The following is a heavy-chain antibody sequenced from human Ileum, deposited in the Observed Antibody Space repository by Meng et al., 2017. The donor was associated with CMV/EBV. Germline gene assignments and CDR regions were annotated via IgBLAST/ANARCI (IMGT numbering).Heavy chain of an antibody. Sequence: GQLQESGPGLVKPSQTLSLTCTVSGGSISSGDYYWSWIRQPPGKGLEWIGYIYCSGSTYYNPSLKSRVTISVDTSKNQFSLKLSSVTAADTAVYYCARERRYYGSGSYYTAHWGQGTLVTVSS. D-gene: IGHD3-10*01. CDR1: GGSISSGDYY. J-gene: IGHJ4*02. CDR3: ARERRYYGSGSYYTAH. V-gene: IGHV4-30-4*08. CDR2: IYCSGST.